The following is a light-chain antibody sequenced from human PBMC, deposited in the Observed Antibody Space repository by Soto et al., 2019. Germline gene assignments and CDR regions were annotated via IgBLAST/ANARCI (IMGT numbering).Light chain of an antibody. J-gene: IGKJ2*01. CDR1: QSVSSSF. CDR3: QQYGSSPLYS. CDR2: GAS. V-gene: IGKV3-20*01. Sequence: EIVLTQSPGTLSLSPGERATLSCGASQSVSSSFLAWYQQKPGQAPRLLIYGASSRATGIPDRFSGSGSGTGFTLTISRLEPEDVAVYYCQQYGSSPLYSFGRGTKLEIK.